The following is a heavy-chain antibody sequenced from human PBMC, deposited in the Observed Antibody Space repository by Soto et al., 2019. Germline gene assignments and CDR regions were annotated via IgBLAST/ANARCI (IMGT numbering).Heavy chain of an antibody. CDR1: GFTFSSYA. V-gene: IGHV3-23*01. J-gene: IGHJ3*01. Sequence: GGSLRLSCAASGFTFSSYAMSWVRQAPGKGLEWVSAISGSGGSTYYADSVKGRFTISRDNSKNTLYLQMNSLRAEDTAVYYCANLEGYYDYIWGSYRYTPTHNDAFEFWGQGTMVTVSS. CDR2: ISGSGGST. CDR3: ANLEGYYDYIWGSYRYTPTHNDAFEF. D-gene: IGHD3-16*02.